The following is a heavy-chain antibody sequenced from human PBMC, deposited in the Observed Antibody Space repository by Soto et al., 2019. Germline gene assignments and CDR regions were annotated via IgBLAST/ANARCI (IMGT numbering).Heavy chain of an antibody. CDR2: INHSGST. CDR1: GGSFSGYY. D-gene: IGHD5-18*01. CDR3: ARHRGPGRYSYGSDYYYYGMDV. Sequence: SETLSLTCAVYGGSFSGYYWSWIRQPPGKGLEWIGEINHSGSTNYNPSLKSRVTISVDTSKNQFSLKLSSVTAADTAVYYCARHRGPGRYSYGSDYYYYGMDVWGQGTTVTVSS. V-gene: IGHV4-34*01. J-gene: IGHJ6*02.